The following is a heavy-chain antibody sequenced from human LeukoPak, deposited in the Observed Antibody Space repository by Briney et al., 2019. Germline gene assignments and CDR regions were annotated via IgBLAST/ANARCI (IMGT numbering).Heavy chain of an antibody. CDR2: ISSSGSNI. V-gene: IGHV3-48*03. Sequence: GGSLRLSCAASGFTFSSYEMNWVRQAPGKGLEWVSYISSSGSNIKYADSVKGRFTISRDNAKNSLYLQMNSLRAEDTAVYYCASPSVVAARSWGQGTLVTVSS. D-gene: IGHD2-15*01. CDR1: GFTFSSYE. J-gene: IGHJ5*02. CDR3: ASPSVVAARS.